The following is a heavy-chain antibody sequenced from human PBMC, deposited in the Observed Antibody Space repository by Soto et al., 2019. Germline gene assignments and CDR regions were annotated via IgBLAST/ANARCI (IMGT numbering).Heavy chain of an antibody. Sequence: QVQLVQSGAEVKRPGASLKVSCQASGYTFTTYDINWVRQAPGQGLEWKGWMNPYTGKAGYAQKFQGRVTMTRDNSISTAYMELSSLRSEDTAVYYCARRKERSGPNYFDYWGLGTLVTVSS. CDR2: MNPYTGKA. CDR1: GYTFTTYD. J-gene: IGHJ4*02. D-gene: IGHD6-25*01. V-gene: IGHV1-8*01. CDR3: ARRKERSGPNYFDY.